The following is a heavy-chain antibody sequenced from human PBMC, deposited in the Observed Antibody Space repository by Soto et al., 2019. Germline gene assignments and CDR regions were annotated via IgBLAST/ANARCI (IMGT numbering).Heavy chain of an antibody. Sequence: QVQLVESGGGVVQPGRSLRLSCAPSGFTFSSYAMHWVRQAPGKGLEWVAVISYDGRNEHYADSVKGRFTISRDNSKNTLYLQMNGLKVEDTSLYYCARDTGTDYGGNSIPFDYWGRGTLVTVSS. D-gene: IGHD4-17*01. CDR1: GFTFSSYA. J-gene: IGHJ4*02. CDR3: ARDTGTDYGGNSIPFDY. V-gene: IGHV3-30*04. CDR2: ISYDGRNE.